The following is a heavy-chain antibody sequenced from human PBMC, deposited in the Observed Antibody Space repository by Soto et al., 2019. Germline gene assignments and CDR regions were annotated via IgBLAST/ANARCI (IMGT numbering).Heavy chain of an antibody. V-gene: IGHV1-8*01. Sequence: ASVKVSCKVSGSPVTELCIHWVRQATGQGLEWMGWMNPNSGNTGYAQKFQGRVSMTRNTSITTAYLELSSLRSDDTAIYYCARMATSGTLNWFDPWGQGTLVTVSS. CDR3: ARMATSGTLNWFDP. CDR1: GSPVTELC. CDR2: MNPNSGNT. J-gene: IGHJ5*02.